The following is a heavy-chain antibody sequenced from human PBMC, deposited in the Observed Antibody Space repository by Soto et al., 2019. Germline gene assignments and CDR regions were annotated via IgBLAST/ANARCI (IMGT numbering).Heavy chain of an antibody. D-gene: IGHD3-22*01. CDR2: ISAYNGNT. V-gene: IGHV1-18*01. Sequence: QVQLVQSGAEVKKPGASVKVSCKASGYTFTSYGISWVRQAPGQGLEWMGWISAYNGNTNYAQKLQGRVTMTTDTSTSTAYMELRSLRSDDTAVYYCARVQDYYDSSGLSGNDYWGQGTLVTVSS. CDR3: ARVQDYYDSSGLSGNDY. CDR1: GYTFTSYG. J-gene: IGHJ4*02.